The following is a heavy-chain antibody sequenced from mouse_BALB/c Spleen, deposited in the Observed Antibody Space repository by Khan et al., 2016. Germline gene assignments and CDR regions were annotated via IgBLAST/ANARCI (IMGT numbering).Heavy chain of an antibody. J-gene: IGHJ3*01. V-gene: IGHV3-2*02. CDR2: ISYSGST. CDR3: ARTRNYGSSPAWFAY. Sequence: EVQLVETGPGLVKPSQSLSLTCTVTGYSITSDYAWNWLRQFPGNKVEWMGYISYSGSTSYHPTLKSRISITRDQSKNKFFLQLNSVTTEDTATSYCARTRNYGSSPAWFAYWGQGTLVTVSA. CDR1: GYSITSDYA. D-gene: IGHD1-1*01.